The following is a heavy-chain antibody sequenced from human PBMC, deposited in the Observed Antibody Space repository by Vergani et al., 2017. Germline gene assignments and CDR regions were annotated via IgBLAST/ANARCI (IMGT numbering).Heavy chain of an antibody. CDR1: GYTFTSYD. Sequence: QVQLVQSGAEVKKPGASVKVSCKASGYTFTSYDINWVRQATGQGLEWMGWMNPNSGNTGYAQKLQGRVTMTTDTSTSTAYMELRSLRSDDTAVYYCARTSYGDLIDYWGQGTLVTVSS. V-gene: IGHV1-8*01. CDR2: MNPNSGNT. CDR3: ARTSYGDLIDY. J-gene: IGHJ4*02. D-gene: IGHD4-17*01.